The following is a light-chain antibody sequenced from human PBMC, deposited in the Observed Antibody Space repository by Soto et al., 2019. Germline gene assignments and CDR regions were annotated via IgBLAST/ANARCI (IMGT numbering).Light chain of an antibody. Sequence: QSVLTQPPSGSGSPGQSITISCPGTSSDVGGYNYVSWYQQHPGKAPKLMIYDVSNRPSGVSNRFSGSKSGNTASLTISGLQAEDEADYYCSSYTSSSTLGVFGTGTKVTVL. V-gene: IGLV2-14*01. CDR2: DVS. CDR3: SSYTSSSTLGV. J-gene: IGLJ1*01. CDR1: SSDVGGYNY.